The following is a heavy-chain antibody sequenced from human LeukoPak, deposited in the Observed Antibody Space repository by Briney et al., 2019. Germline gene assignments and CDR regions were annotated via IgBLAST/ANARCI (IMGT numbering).Heavy chain of an antibody. V-gene: IGHV5-51*01. Sequence: GESLKISCQGSGSSFTSYWIGWVRQLPGKGLEWMGIIYPSDSDTRYSPSFQGQVTISADKSISTAYLQWSSLKASDTAMYYCARDDSSGRTVADYYYMDVWGKGTTVTISS. CDR3: ARDDSSGRTVADYYYMDV. D-gene: IGHD3-22*01. J-gene: IGHJ6*03. CDR1: GSSFTSYW. CDR2: IYPSDSDT.